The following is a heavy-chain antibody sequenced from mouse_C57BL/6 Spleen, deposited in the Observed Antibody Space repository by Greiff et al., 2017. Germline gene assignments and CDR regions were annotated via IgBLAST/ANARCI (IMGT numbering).Heavy chain of an antibody. CDR3: TRVGVTTSMDY. D-gene: IGHD2-2*01. CDR1: GFTFSSYA. Sequence: DVKLVESGAGLVKPGGSLKLSCAASGFTFSSYAMSWVRQTPEKRLEWVAYISSGGDYIYYADTVKGRFTISRDNARNTLYLQTLSLKSEDTAMYYCTRVGVTTSMDYWGQGTSVTVSS. V-gene: IGHV5-9-1*02. CDR2: ISSGGDYI. J-gene: IGHJ4*01.